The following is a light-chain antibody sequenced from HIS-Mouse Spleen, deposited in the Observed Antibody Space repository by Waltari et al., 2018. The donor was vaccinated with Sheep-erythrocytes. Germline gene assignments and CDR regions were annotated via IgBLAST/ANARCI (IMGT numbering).Light chain of an antibody. V-gene: IGLV2-11*01. CDR1: SSDVGGYNY. CDR3: CSYAGSYNHV. Sequence: QSALTQPRSVSGSPGQSVTIPCTGTSSDVGGYNYVSWYQQHPGQAPKLMIYDVSTRPSGVPYRFSGSNSGNTASLTISGLQAEDEADYYCCSYAGSYNHVFATGTKVTVL. CDR2: DVS. J-gene: IGLJ1*01.